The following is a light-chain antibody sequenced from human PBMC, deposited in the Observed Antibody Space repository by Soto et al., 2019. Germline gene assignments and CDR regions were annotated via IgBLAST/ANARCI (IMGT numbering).Light chain of an antibody. Sequence: QSALPQPPSASGSPGQSGTISCTGTSSDVGGYNFVSCYQQHPGNAPKLMIYGVNKGPSGVPDRFSGAKSGNTASLTVSGLQAEDGAHYYCSSYAGSKTFAVFGGGTTPTVL. J-gene: IGLJ3*02. CDR2: GVN. V-gene: IGLV2-8*01. CDR3: SSYAGSKTFAV. CDR1: SSDVGGYNF.